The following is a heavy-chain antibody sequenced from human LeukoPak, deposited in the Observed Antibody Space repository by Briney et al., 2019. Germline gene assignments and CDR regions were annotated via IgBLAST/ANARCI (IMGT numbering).Heavy chain of an antibody. Sequence: GGSLRLSCTASGFTFGDYAMSWVRQAPGKGLEWVGFIRSKAYGGTTEYAASVKGRFTISRDDSKSIAYLQMNSLKTEDTAVYYCTRAVAGFDYWGQGTLVTVSS. V-gene: IGHV3-49*04. J-gene: IGHJ4*02. CDR1: GFTFGDYA. CDR3: TRAVAGFDY. CDR2: IRSKAYGGTT. D-gene: IGHD6-19*01.